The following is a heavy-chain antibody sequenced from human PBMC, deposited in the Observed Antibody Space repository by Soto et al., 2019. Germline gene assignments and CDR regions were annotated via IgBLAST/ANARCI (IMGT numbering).Heavy chain of an antibody. V-gene: IGHV4-34*01. J-gene: IGHJ4*02. Sequence: SETLSLTCAVYGGSFSGYYWSWIRQPPGKGLEWIGEINHSGSTNYNPSLKSRVTISVDTSKNQFSLKLSSVTAADTAVYYCARVTLEEWELPYSFDYWGQGTLVTVSS. CDR3: ARVTLEEWELPYSFDY. CDR2: INHSGST. CDR1: GGSFSGYY. D-gene: IGHD1-26*01.